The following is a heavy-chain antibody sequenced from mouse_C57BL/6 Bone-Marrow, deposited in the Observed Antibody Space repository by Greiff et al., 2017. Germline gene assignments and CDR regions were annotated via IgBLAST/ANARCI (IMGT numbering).Heavy chain of an antibody. CDR1: GYTFTSYG. CDR3: ARERGFGLLPFYYAMDY. J-gene: IGHJ4*01. V-gene: IGHV1-81*01. CDR2: IYPRSGNT. Sequence: VQLQQSGAELARPGASVKLSCKASGYTFTSYGISWVKQRTGQGLEWIGEIYPRSGNTYYNEKFKGKATLTADKSSSTAYMELRSLTSEDSAVYYCARERGFGLLPFYYAMDYWGQGTSVTVSS. D-gene: IGHD1-1*01.